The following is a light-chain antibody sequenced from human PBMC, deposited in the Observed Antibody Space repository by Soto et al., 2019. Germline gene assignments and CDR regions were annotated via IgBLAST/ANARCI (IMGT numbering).Light chain of an antibody. J-gene: IGLJ1*01. CDR1: SSDVGGYNY. CDR3: SSYTSASTLLYL. V-gene: IGLV2-14*01. CDR2: GFT. Sequence: QSALTQPASVSGSPGQSITISCTGTSSDVGGYNYVSWYQQHPGIAPKLLIYGFTNRPSGVSTRFSGSKSGNTASLTISGLQAEDEADYHCSSYTSASTLLYLFGTGTKVTVL.